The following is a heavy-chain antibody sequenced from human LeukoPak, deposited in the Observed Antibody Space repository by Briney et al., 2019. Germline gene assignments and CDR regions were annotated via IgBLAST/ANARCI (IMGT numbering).Heavy chain of an antibody. D-gene: IGHD6-13*01. CDR2: IYPGDSRI. CDR1: GYSFTSYW. J-gene: IGHJ5*02. Sequence: GASLKISCQGFGYSFTSYWIGWVRQLPGKGMGWMGVIYPGDSRIRYNPSFQGQVTISVDKSISTAYLQWVSLKASDTAMYYCACRDLSSTWSFPWGQGTLVTVSS. V-gene: IGHV5-51*01. CDR3: ACRDLSSTWSFP.